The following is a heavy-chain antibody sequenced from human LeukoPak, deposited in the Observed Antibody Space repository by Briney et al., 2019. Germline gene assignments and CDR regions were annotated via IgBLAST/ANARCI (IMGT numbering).Heavy chain of an antibody. CDR1: GYTFPSYG. V-gene: IGHV1-18*01. D-gene: IGHD6-19*01. J-gene: IGHJ6*03. CDR2: ISAYNGNT. CDR3: ARKYGSGWYSYYYMDV. Sequence: ASVNVSCKASGYTFPSYGISWVRQAPGQGLEWTGWISAYNGNTNYAQKLQGRVTMTTDTSTSTAYMELRSLRSDDTAVYYCARKYGSGWYSYYYMDVWGKGTTVTVSS.